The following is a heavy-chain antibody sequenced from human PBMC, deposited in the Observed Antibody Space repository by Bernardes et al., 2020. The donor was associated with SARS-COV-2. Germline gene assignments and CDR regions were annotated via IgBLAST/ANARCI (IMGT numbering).Heavy chain of an antibody. D-gene: IGHD5-12*01. CDR1: GFTFSLYS. CDR3: ARGWLENSSDY. Sequence: GSLRLSCVASGFTFSLYSMSWVRQAPGKGPEWVAFIFKGSIIYYADSVKGRFTISRDNAKNSVYLEMNGLRAEDTAVYYCARGWLENSSDYWGQGTLVTVSS. CDR2: IFKGSII. V-gene: IGHV3-48*01. J-gene: IGHJ4*02.